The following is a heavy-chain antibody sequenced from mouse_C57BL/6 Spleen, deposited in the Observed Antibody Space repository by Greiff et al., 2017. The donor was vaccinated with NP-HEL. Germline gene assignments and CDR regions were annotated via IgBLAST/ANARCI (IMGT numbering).Heavy chain of an antibody. CDR2: ISDGGSYT. J-gene: IGHJ2*01. CDR1: GFTFSSYA. Sequence: DVMLVESGGGLVKPGGSLKLSCAASGFTFSSYALSWVRQTPEKRLEWVATISDGGSYTYYPDNVKGRFTISRDNAKNNLYLQMSHLKSEDTAMYYCARDRGYDVFDYWGQGTTLTVSS. V-gene: IGHV5-4*01. CDR3: ARDRGYDVFDY. D-gene: IGHD2-2*01.